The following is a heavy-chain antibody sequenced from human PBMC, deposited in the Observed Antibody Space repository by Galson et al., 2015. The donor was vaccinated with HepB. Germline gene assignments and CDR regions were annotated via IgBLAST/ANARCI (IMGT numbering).Heavy chain of an antibody. V-gene: IGHV1-18*04. CDR1: GYTFTSYG. Sequence: SVKVSCKASGYTFTSYGISWVRQAPGQGLEWMGWISAYNGNTNYAQKLQGRVTMTTDTSTSTAYMELRSLRSDDTAVYYCARVVTYCSSTSCFYRSYGMDVWGQGTTVTVSS. CDR2: ISAYNGNT. J-gene: IGHJ6*02. D-gene: IGHD2-2*01. CDR3: ARVVTYCSSTSCFYRSYGMDV.